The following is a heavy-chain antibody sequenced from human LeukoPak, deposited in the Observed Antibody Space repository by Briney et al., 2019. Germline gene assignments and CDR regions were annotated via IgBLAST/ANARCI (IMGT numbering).Heavy chain of an antibody. J-gene: IGHJ4*02. CDR3: AKGIVQQLVPFDY. V-gene: IGHV3-9*01. Sequence: PGRSLRLSCAASGFTFDDYAMHWVRQAPGKGLEWVSGISWNSGSIGYADSVKGRFTISRDNAKNSLYLRMNSLRAEDTALYYCAKGIVQQLVPFDYWGQGALVTVSS. CDR2: ISWNSGSI. D-gene: IGHD6-13*01. CDR1: GFTFDDYA.